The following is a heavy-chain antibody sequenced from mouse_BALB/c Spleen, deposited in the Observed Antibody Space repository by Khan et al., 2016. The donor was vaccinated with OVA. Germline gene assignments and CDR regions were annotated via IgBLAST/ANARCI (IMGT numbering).Heavy chain of an antibody. Sequence: QVQLKESGPGLVQPSQSLYITCKVSGFSLTSYGVHWVRQSPGKGLEWLGVIWSVGSTDYNEAFISRLNISKDNSKSQDFFKMNRLQANDTSIYYCARNYDYYVGLAYWGQGTLVTVSS. CDR2: IWSVGST. CDR3: ARNYDYYVGLAY. CDR1: GFSLTSYG. J-gene: IGHJ3*01. D-gene: IGHD2-4*01. V-gene: IGHV2-2*02.